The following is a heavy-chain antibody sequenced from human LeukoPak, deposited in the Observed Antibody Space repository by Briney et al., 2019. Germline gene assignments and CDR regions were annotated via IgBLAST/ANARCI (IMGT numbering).Heavy chain of an antibody. Sequence: GGSLRLSCAASGFTFSSYAMHGGCQAPGKGLEWVAVISYDGSNKYYADSVKGRFTISRDNAKNSLYLQMNSLRAEDTAVYYCARTSSLGDSSGYYEWFDPWGQGTLVTVSS. CDR3: ARTSSLGDSSGYYEWFDP. CDR1: GFTFSSYA. D-gene: IGHD3-22*01. V-gene: IGHV3-30-3*01. CDR2: ISYDGSNK. J-gene: IGHJ5*02.